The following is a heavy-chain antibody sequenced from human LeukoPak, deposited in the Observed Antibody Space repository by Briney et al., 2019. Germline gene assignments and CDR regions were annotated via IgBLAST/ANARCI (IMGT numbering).Heavy chain of an antibody. CDR3: ASGGSYRHENWFDP. CDR2: IYHSGST. Sequence: SETLSLTCAVYGGSFSVYYWRWILQPPRKGRGCMGSIYHSGSTYYNPSLKSRVTISVDPYKNQFSLKLSSVTGADTAVYYCASGGSYRHENWFDPWGQGTLVTVSS. J-gene: IGHJ5*02. V-gene: IGHV4-34*01. CDR1: GGSFSVYY. D-gene: IGHD1-26*01.